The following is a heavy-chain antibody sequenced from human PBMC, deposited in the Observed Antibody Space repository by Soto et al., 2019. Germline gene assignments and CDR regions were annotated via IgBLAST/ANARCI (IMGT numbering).Heavy chain of an antibody. CDR1: GFIFRSYG. D-gene: IGHD2-2*01. CDR3: ARVGYCTSTSSNCPFES. Sequence: QELLVESGGGVVQPGTPLRLSCETSGFIFRSYGMHWVRQAPGKGLEWVAVVWYDGSNKEYGGSVKGRFTISRDNSKNTLYLQMNNLRADDTAVYYCARVGYCTSTSSNCPFESWGQGTLVTVSS. J-gene: IGHJ4*02. V-gene: IGHV3-33*03. CDR2: VWYDGSNK.